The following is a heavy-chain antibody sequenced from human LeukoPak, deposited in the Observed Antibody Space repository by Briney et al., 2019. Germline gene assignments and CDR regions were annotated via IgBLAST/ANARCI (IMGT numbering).Heavy chain of an antibody. V-gene: IGHV3-53*01. CDR2: ITSGGNT. Sequence: GGSLRLSCAASGFTVSSNYMNWVRQAPGKGLEWVSVITSGGNTYYADSVKGRFTISRDNSKNTLYLQMNSLRAEDTALYYCARDRRYYDSSGYYFHWYFDLWGRGTLVTVSS. CDR1: GFTVSSNY. D-gene: IGHD3-22*01. J-gene: IGHJ2*01. CDR3: ARDRRYYDSSGYYFHWYFDL.